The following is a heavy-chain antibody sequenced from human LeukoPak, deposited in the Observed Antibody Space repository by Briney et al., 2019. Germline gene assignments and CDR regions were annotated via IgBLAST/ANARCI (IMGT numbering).Heavy chain of an antibody. D-gene: IGHD1-14*01. CDR1: GFTFNTYP. Sequence: GGSLRLSCAASGFTFNTYPMHWVRQAPGKGLEWVTGISYDGNNKNYADSVQGRFTISRDNSKNTLYLQMLSLRTEDTAVYYCTRGVGRDSRYFDYWGQGTLVIVSS. CDR2: ISYDGNNK. J-gene: IGHJ4*02. CDR3: TRGVGRDSRYFDY. V-gene: IGHV3-30-3*01.